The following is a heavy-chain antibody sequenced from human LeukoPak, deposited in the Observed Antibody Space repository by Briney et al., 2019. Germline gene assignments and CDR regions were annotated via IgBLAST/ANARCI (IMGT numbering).Heavy chain of an antibody. V-gene: IGHV4-59*01. CDR1: GGSISSYY. CDR3: ARANSSSWEYYFDY. CDR2: IYYSGST. Sequence: PSETLSLTCTVSGGSISSYYWRRIRQPPGKGLEWIGYIYYSGSTNYNPSLKSRVTISVDTSKTQFSLKLSSGTAADTAVYYCARANSSSWEYYFDYWGQGTLVTVSS. J-gene: IGHJ4*02. D-gene: IGHD6-13*01.